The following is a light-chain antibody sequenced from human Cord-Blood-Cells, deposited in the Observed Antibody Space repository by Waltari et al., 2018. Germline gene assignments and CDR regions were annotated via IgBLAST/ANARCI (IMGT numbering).Light chain of an antibody. CDR2: DVR. J-gene: IGLJ3*02. V-gene: IGLV2-14*01. Sequence: QSALPQPASVSGSPGQSITISCTGTSSDVGGYNYYPWYQQHPGKAPKLMIYDVRNRPSGVSNRCAGARSGNTAALSISGLQAKDEADYYCSSYTSSSPWVFGGGTKLSVL. CDR3: SSYTSSSPWV. CDR1: SSDVGGYNY.